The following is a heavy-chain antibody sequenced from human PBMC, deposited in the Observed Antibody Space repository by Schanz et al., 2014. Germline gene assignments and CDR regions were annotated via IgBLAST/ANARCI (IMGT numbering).Heavy chain of an antibody. CDR1: GFTVSKNY. V-gene: IGHV3-66*01. D-gene: IGHD5-18*01. J-gene: IGHJ4*02. Sequence: EVQLVESGGGLVQPGGSLRLSCAASGFTVSKNYMSWVRQAPGKGLEWVSIIYTDGSTYYADSVRDRFTISRDNSKNMLYLQINNLRAEDTAVYYCARGTDTAMEHRPFDYWGQGTLVNDSS. CDR3: ARGTDTAMEHRPFDY. CDR2: IYTDGST.